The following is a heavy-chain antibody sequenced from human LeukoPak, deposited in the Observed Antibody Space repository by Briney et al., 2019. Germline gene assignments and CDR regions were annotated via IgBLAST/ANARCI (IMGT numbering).Heavy chain of an antibody. V-gene: IGHV3-49*03. J-gene: IGHJ3*02. D-gene: IGHD3-22*01. Sequence: GGSLRLSCTASGFTSADYAMTWFRQAPGKGLEWVGCIRSKAYGGSTEYAASVQGRFTISRDDSKSIACLQMDSLKIEDTAVYFCSRVPIRTVTWIVVLRGHDVFDMGGQGTMVTVSS. CDR1: GFTSADYA. CDR2: IRSKAYGGST. CDR3: SRVPIRTVTWIVVLRGHDVFDM.